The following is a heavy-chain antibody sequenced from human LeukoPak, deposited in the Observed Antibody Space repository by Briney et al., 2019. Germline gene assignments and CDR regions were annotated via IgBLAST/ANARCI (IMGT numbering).Heavy chain of an antibody. V-gene: IGHV4-39*07. CDR3: ARDIRLAPEYNWFDP. D-gene: IGHD1-14*01. Sequence: PSETLSLTCTVSGGSISSSSYYWGWIRQPPGKGLEWIGSIYYSGSTYYNPSLKSRVTISVDTSKNQFSLKLSSVTAADTAVYYCARDIRLAPEYNWFDPWGQGTLVTVSS. J-gene: IGHJ5*02. CDR1: GGSISSSSYY. CDR2: IYYSGST.